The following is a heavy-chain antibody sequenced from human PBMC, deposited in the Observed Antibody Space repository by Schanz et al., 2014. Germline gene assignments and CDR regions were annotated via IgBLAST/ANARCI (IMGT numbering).Heavy chain of an antibody. CDR3: TRVYPYGDAFDI. D-gene: IGHD4-17*01. V-gene: IGHV3-30*03. CDR1: GLTFTSNV. J-gene: IGHJ3*02. CDR2: ISYDGSEK. Sequence: QLVESGGDVVQPGGSLRLSCSVSGLTFTSNVIHWVRQAPGKGLEWVAVISYDGSEKYYGDSVTGRFTISRDNAKNSLYLQMNSLRADDTAVYYCTRVYPYGDAFDIWGQGTMVTVSS.